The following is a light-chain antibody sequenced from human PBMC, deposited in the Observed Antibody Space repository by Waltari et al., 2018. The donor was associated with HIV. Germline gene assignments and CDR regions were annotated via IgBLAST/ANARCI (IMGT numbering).Light chain of an antibody. CDR1: QSVQEF. CDR3: QHRTTWPPT. CDR2: DAP. J-gene: IGKJ4*01. Sequence: EIVLTQSPAILSVSPGETATLSCRASQSVQEFLAWYQRRPGQVPRLVVYDAPKRAAGVPDRFSGSGFGTDFTLTISGLEPEDVAFYYCQHRTTWPPTFGGGTRVEIE. V-gene: IGKV3-11*01.